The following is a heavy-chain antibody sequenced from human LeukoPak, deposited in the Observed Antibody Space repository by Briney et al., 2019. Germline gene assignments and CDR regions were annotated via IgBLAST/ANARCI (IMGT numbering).Heavy chain of an antibody. V-gene: IGHV1-69*06. D-gene: IGHD3-22*01. CDR3: ARDYYDSSGAFDY. CDR2: IIPIFGTA. Sequence: SVKVSCKASDYTFTSYGISWVRQAPGQGLEWMGGIIPIFGTANYAQKFQGRVTITADKSTSTAYMELSSLRSEDTAVYYCARDYYDSSGAFDYWGQGTLVTVSS. J-gene: IGHJ4*02. CDR1: DYTFTSYG.